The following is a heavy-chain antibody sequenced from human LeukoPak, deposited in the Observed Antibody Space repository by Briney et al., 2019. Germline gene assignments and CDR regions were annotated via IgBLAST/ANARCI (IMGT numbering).Heavy chain of an antibody. CDR2: IYYSGTT. D-gene: IGHD1-1*01. CDR1: GGSISSRTYY. Sequence: PSETLSLTCTVSGGSISSRTYYWGWIRQPPGKGLEWIGTIYYSGTTYYNPSLKSRVTISLDTSKNQFSLKLSSVTAADTAVYYCARGNGHASRKYYYYMDVWGKGTTVTVSS. J-gene: IGHJ6*03. CDR3: ARGNGHASRKYYYYMDV. V-gene: IGHV4-39*07.